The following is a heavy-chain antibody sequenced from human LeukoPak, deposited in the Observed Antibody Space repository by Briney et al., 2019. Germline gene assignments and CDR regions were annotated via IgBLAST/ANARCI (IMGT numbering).Heavy chain of an antibody. CDR1: GYSISSGYY. V-gene: IGHV4-38-2*01. D-gene: IGHD6-6*01. Sequence: PSETLSLTCAVSGYSISSGYYWGWIRQPPGKGLEWIGSIYHSGSTYCNPSLKSRVTISVDTSKNQFSLKLSSVTAADTAVYYCASPYSSSSDFDYWGQGTLVTVSS. CDR3: ASPYSSSSDFDY. J-gene: IGHJ4*02. CDR2: IYHSGST.